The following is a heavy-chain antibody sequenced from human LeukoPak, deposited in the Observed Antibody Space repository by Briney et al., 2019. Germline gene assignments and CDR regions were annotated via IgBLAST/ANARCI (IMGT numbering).Heavy chain of an antibody. J-gene: IGHJ4*02. V-gene: IGHV4-39*07. CDR2: IYYSGST. Sequence: SETLSLTCTVSGGSISSSSYYWGWIRQPPGKGLEWIGGIYYSGSTYYNPSLKSRVTISVDTSKNQFSLKLSSVTAADTAVYYCASLYISGWFSFDYWGQGTLVTVSS. CDR3: ASLYISGWFSFDY. CDR1: GGSISSSSYY. D-gene: IGHD6-19*01.